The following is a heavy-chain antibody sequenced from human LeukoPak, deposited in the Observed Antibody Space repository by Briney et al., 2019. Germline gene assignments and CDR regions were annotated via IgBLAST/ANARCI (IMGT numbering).Heavy chain of an antibody. V-gene: IGHV3-23*01. CDR2: VSGSGGTP. Sequence: GGSLRLSCAASGFTFTSYAMSWVRQAPGKGLEWVSAVSGSGGTPYYADSVKGRFTISRDNSMNTLYLQMNSLRAEDTAVYYCAKGRENCSGGSCYRHYYYYGMDVWGQGTTVTVSS. D-gene: IGHD2-15*01. CDR3: AKGRENCSGGSCYRHYYYYGMDV. CDR1: GFTFTSYA. J-gene: IGHJ6*02.